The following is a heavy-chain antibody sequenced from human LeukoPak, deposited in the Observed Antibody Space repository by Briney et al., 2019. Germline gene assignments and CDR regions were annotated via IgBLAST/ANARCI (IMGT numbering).Heavy chain of an antibody. CDR1: GGTFSSYA. D-gene: IGHD6-6*01. CDR3: ARGLAGRGLDYYYMDV. V-gene: IGHV1-69*13. Sequence: SMKVSCKASGGTFSSYAISWVRQAPGQGLEWMGGIIPIFGTANYAQKFQGRVTITADESTSTAYMELSSLRSEDTAVYYCARGLAGRGLDYYYMDVWGKGTTVTVSS. CDR2: IIPIFGTA. J-gene: IGHJ6*03.